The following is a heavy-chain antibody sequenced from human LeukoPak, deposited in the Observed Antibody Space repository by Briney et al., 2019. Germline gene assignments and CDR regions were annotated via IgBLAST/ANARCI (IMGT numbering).Heavy chain of an antibody. CDR2: ISSNGGRT. J-gene: IGHJ4*02. CDR1: GFTFSSYA. CDR3: ARGRIAVAGPFDY. D-gene: IGHD6-19*01. V-gene: IGHV3-64*01. Sequence: GGSLSLSCAASGFTFSSYAMHWVRQAPGKGLEYVSAISSNGGRTYYASSVKGRFTISRDNSKNTLYLQMGSLRAEDMAVYYCARGRIAVAGPFDYWGQGTLVTVSS.